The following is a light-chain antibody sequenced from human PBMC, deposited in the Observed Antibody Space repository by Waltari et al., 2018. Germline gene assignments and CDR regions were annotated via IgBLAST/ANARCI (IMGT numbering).Light chain of an antibody. CDR3: QTWDTATHVV. J-gene: IGLJ2*01. CDR2: VNSGGSH. V-gene: IGLV4-69*01. CDR1: SGHSDYA. Sequence: QVVLTQSPSASASLGASVKLTCTLSSGHSDYAIAWHQQQPEKGPRYLMKVNSGGSHIKGDGIPGRFSGSSSGAERYLTISSLQSEDEADYYCQTWDTATHVVFGGGTKLTVL.